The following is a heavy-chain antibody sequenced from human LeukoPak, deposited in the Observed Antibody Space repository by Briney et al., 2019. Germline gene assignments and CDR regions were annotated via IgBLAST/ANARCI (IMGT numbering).Heavy chain of an antibody. Sequence: GGSLRLSCAASGFTFSSYGMHWVRQAPGKGLEWVAVISYDGSNKYYADSVKGRFTISRDNSKNTPYLQMNSLRAEDTAVYYCAKDREWELLYYFDYWGQGTLVTVSS. V-gene: IGHV3-30*18. J-gene: IGHJ4*02. CDR2: ISYDGSNK. CDR3: AKDREWELLYYFDY. D-gene: IGHD1-26*01. CDR1: GFTFSSYG.